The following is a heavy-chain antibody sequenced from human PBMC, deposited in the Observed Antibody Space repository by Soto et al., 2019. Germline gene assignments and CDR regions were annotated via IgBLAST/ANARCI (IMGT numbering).Heavy chain of an antibody. CDR1: GFTFSTFS. Sequence: PGGSLRLSCAASGFTFSTFSMIWVRQAPGKGLEWVSYIDSGSRTIFYADSVKGRFTISRDNAKNSISLQMTSLRDEDTAVYYCAKFSCWYGFQHWGRGTPVTVS. CDR3: AKFSCWYGFQH. J-gene: IGHJ1*01. D-gene: IGHD6-19*01. V-gene: IGHV3-48*02. CDR2: IDSGSRTI.